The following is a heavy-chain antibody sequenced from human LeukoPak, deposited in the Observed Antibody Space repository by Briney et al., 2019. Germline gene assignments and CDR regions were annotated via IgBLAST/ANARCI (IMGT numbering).Heavy chain of an antibody. V-gene: IGHV3-15*01. CDR1: GFTFSRYS. D-gene: IGHD6-19*01. CDR3: TTESVATSGWYGLNAFDI. CDR2: IKSKTDGATT. J-gene: IGHJ3*02. Sequence: GGSLRLSCAASGFTFSRYSMNWVRQAPGKGLEWVGRIKSKTDGATTDYAAPVKGRFTISRDDSKNTLYLQMNSLKTEDTAVYYCTTESVATSGWYGLNAFDIWGQGTMVTVSS.